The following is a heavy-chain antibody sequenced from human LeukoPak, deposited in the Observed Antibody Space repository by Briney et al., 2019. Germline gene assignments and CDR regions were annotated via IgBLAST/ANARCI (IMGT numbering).Heavy chain of an antibody. D-gene: IGHD5-24*01. Sequence: SGPTLVKPTQTLTLTCTYSGFSLSSTGVGVSWIRQPPGKALDWHAVIFWGDGRRYSSSMRGRLTINKDTSKKHVVLTMTNMDPVDTGTYYCAHLKDKREDDFFYMDVWGKGTTVIVSS. CDR2: IFWGDGR. V-gene: IGHV2-5*02. CDR3: AHLKDKREDDFFYMDV. CDR1: GFSLSSTGVG. J-gene: IGHJ6*03.